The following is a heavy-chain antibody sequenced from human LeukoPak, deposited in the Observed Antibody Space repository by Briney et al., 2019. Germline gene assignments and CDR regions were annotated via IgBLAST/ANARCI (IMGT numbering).Heavy chain of an antibody. Sequence: PGGSLRLSCAASGFTFSSDAMSWVRQAPGKGLEWVSAISGSGGSTYYADSVKGRFTISRDNSKNTLYLQMNSLRAEDTAVYYCAKVDRKLRYFDLYYFDYWGQGTLVTVSS. V-gene: IGHV3-23*01. CDR2: ISGSGGST. CDR1: GFTFSSDA. CDR3: AKVDRKLRYFDLYYFDY. D-gene: IGHD3-9*01. J-gene: IGHJ4*02.